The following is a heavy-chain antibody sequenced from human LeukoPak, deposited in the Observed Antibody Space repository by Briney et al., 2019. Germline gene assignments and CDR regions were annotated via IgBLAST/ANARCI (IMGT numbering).Heavy chain of an antibody. CDR3: ARADSSSWYGPYLFDY. CDR2: MNPNSGNT. D-gene: IGHD6-13*01. V-gene: IGHV1-8*01. Sequence: ASVKVSCKASGYTFTSYDINWVRQATGQGLEWMGWMNPNSGNTGYAQKFQGRVTMTRNTSISTAYMELSSLRSEDTAVYYCARADSSSWYGPYLFDYWGQGTPVTVSS. CDR1: GYTFTSYD. J-gene: IGHJ4*02.